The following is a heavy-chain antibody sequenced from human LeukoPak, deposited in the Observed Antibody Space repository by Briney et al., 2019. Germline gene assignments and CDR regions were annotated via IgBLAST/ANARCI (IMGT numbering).Heavy chain of an antibody. CDR1: GGSISSYY. Sequence: SETLSLTCTVSGGSISSYYWSWIRQPPGKGLECIGYFYYSGSTNYNTSLKSRVTISVDTSKNQFSLKLSSVTAADTAVYYCARDPTGITMNYWGQGTLVTVSS. CDR2: FYYSGST. D-gene: IGHD3-22*01. CDR3: ARDPTGITMNY. J-gene: IGHJ4*02. V-gene: IGHV4-59*01.